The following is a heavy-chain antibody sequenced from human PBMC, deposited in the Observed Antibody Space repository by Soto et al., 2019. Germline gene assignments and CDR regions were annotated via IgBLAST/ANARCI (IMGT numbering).Heavy chain of an antibody. CDR1: CGSISSGDYY. J-gene: IGHJ5*02. V-gene: IGHV4-30-4*01. Sequence: ASETLSLTCTVSCGSISSGDYYWSWIRQPPGKGLEWIGYIYYSGSTYYNPSLKSRVTISVDTSKNQFSLKLSSVTAADTAVYYCAREGGGLNWFDPWGQGTLVTVSS. CDR2: IYYSGST. CDR3: AREGGGLNWFDP. D-gene: IGHD2-15*01.